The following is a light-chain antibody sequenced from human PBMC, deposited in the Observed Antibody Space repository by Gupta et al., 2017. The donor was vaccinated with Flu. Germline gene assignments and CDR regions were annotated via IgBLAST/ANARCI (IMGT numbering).Light chain of an antibody. V-gene: IGKV3-11*01. Sequence: EIVLTQSPATLSLSPGERGTLSCRASQSVSSFLAWYQQKPGQAPRLLIFDSSNRATGIPARFSGSGSGTDFTLTISSLEPEDFAVYYCHQRNSWPWTFGQGAKVEIK. CDR2: DSS. CDR3: HQRNSWPWT. CDR1: QSVSSF. J-gene: IGKJ1*01.